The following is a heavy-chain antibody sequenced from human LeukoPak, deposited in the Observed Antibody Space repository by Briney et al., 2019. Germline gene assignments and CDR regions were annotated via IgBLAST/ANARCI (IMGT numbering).Heavy chain of an antibody. CDR1: GGTFSSYA. Sequence: GASVKASCKASGGTFSSYAISWVRQAPGQGLEWMGRIIPILGIANYAQKFQGRVTITADKSTSTAYMELSSLRSEDTAVYYCARGYYYDSSGYGYWGQGTLVTASS. V-gene: IGHV1-69*04. J-gene: IGHJ4*02. D-gene: IGHD3-22*01. CDR2: IIPILGIA. CDR3: ARGYYYDSSGYGY.